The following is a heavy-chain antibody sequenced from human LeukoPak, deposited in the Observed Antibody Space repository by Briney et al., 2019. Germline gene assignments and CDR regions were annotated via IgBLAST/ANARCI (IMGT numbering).Heavy chain of an antibody. Sequence: GRSLRLSCAASGFTFSSYAMHWVRQAPCKGLEWVAVISYDGSNKYYADSVKGRFTISRDNSKNTLYLQMNSLRAEDTAVYYCARANRGDIVVVPAAIRWGQGTLVTVSS. V-gene: IGHV3-30-3*01. CDR1: GFTFSSYA. CDR2: ISYDGSNK. J-gene: IGHJ4*02. CDR3: ARANRGDIVVVPAAIR. D-gene: IGHD2-2*01.